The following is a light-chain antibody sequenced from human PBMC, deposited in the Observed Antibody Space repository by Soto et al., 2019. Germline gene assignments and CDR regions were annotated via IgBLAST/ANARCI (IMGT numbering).Light chain of an antibody. Sequence: EIVLTQSPGTLSLSPGERATLSCRASQSVSSSYLAWYQQKPGQAPRLLIYGVSTRATGIPDRFSGSGSGTDFTLTISTLEPEDFAVYYCQQYGSSRWTFGQGTKVEFK. CDR1: QSVSSSY. J-gene: IGKJ1*01. CDR3: QQYGSSRWT. V-gene: IGKV3-20*01. CDR2: GVS.